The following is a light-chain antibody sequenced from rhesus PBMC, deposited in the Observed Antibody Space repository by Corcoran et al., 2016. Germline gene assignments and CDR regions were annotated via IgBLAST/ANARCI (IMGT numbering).Light chain of an antibody. Sequence: DIQMTQSPSSLSASVGDRVNITCRASENGNNYLNWHQQKPGKAPKLLIYKAFILQSGVPSRVSGSGSGTDYTFTISSLQPEDVATYYCQHGYGTPFAFGPGTKLDIK. J-gene: IGKJ3*01. CDR1: ENGNNY. V-gene: IGKV1-74*01. CDR3: QHGYGTPFA. CDR2: KAF.